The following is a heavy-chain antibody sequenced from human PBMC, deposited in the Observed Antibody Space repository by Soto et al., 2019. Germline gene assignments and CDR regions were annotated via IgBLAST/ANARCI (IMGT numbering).Heavy chain of an antibody. CDR2: IYYSGST. J-gene: IGHJ6*03. CDR3: ARHSRASTVTTGYYYYYMDV. D-gene: IGHD4-17*01. CDR1: GGSISSYY. V-gene: IGHV4-59*08. Sequence: SETLSLTCTVSGGSISSYYWSLIRQPPGKGLEWIGYIYYSGSTNYNPSLKSRVTISVDTSKNQFSLKLSSVTAADTAVYYCARHSRASTVTTGYYYYYMDVWGKGTTVTVSS.